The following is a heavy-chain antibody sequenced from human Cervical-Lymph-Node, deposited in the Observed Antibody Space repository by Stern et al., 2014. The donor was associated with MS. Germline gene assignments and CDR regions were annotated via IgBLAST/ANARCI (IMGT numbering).Heavy chain of an antibody. CDR3: GRAKYGDLDS. CDR2: IHHSGRK. J-gene: IGHJ4*02. V-gene: IGHV4-61*08. D-gene: IGHD2-21*02. Sequence: QVQLQESRPGLVRPSETLSLTCTVSGGSVSSNDPYWTWIRQPPGKGLEWIGYIHHSGRKHYNPSLGIRVTMSLDTSKNQFSLNLNSVTAADTAVYFCGRAKYGDLDSWGQGTLVTVSS. CDR1: GGSVSSNDPY.